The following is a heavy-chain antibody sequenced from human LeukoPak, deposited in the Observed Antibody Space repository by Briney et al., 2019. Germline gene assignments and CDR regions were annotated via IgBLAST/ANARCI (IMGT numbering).Heavy chain of an antibody. D-gene: IGHD6-6*01. Sequence: SETLSLTCTVSGGSISSYYWNWIRQPPGKGLEWIGYIYDRGSTKYNPSLKSRVTISVDTSKNQFSLRLSSVTAADTAVYYCARHSGRDSSCPWGQGTLVTVSS. CDR1: GGSISSYY. J-gene: IGHJ4*02. V-gene: IGHV4-59*08. CDR3: ARHSGRDSSCP. CDR2: IYDRGST.